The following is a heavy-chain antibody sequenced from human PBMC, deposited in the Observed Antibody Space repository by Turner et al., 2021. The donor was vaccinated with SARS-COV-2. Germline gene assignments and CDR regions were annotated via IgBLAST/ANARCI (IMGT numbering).Heavy chain of an antibody. D-gene: IGHD3-3*01. V-gene: IGHV3-15*01. J-gene: IGHJ4*02. Sequence: EVQLVESGGGLVKPGGYLRLPCAASGFTFSNAWMGWVRQAPGKGLEWGGRSKSKTDGGTTDYAAPVKGRFTISRDDSKNTLYLQMNSLKTEDTAVYYCTTNRGVVRFLEWLMDFDYWGQGTLVTVSS. CDR3: TTNRGVVRFLEWLMDFDY. CDR2: SKSKTDGGTT. CDR1: GFTFSNAW.